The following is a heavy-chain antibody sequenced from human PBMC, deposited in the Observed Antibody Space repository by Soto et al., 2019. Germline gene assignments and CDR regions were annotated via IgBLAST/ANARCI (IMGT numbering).Heavy chain of an antibody. J-gene: IGHJ1*01. CDR1: GGTFSSYT. CDR2: IIPNIGIA. CDR3: ATRNSGWYFENFQH. Sequence: QVQLVQSWAEVKKPGSSVKVSCKASGGTFSSYTISWVRQAPGQEREWMGRIIPNIGIANYAQKIQGRVTITAHESTSTAYMALGSHISVYTAVYEGATRNSGWYFENFQHRGQGTLVTVSS. V-gene: IGHV1-69*02. D-gene: IGHD6-19*01.